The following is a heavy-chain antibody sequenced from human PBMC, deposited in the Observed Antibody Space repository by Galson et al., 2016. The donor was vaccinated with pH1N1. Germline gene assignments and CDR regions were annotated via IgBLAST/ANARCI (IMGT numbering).Heavy chain of an antibody. J-gene: IGHJ4*02. CDR2: ISDSGSST. CDR1: GFTFSSYA. V-gene: IGHV3-23*01. D-gene: IGHD2-15*01. Sequence: SLRLSCAGSGFTFSSYAMTWVRQAPGKGLEWVSGISDSGSSTSYADSVKGRFTISRDNSKNTVYLQMNSLRAEDTAVYYCAKGPRGVVVVAATHWGQGTLVTVSS. CDR3: AKGPRGVVVVAATH.